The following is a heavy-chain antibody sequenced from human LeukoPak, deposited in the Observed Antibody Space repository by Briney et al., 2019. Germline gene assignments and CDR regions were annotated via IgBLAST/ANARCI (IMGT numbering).Heavy chain of an antibody. D-gene: IGHD3-22*01. CDR3: AKDGRIVVVIFFDY. J-gene: IGHJ4*02. CDR1: GYSISSGY. Sequence: ETLSLTCTVSGYSISSGYFWGWIRQPPGKGLEWVSAISGSGGSTYYADSVKGRFTISRDNSKNTLYLQMNSLRAEDTAVYYCAKDGRIVVVIFFDYWGQGTLVTVSS. V-gene: IGHV3-23*01. CDR2: ISGSGGST.